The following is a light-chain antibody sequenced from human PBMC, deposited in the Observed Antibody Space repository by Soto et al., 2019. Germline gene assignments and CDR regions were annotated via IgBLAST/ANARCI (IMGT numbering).Light chain of an antibody. CDR3: QHYGSSTPQYT. CDR1: QSVSSSS. J-gene: IGKJ2*01. V-gene: IGKV3-20*01. CDR2: DAF. Sequence: EIVLTQSPGTLSLPPGERATLSCRASQSVSSSSLAWYQHKPGQAPRLLIYDAFSRATDIPDRFSGSGSGTDFTLTISRLEREDLAVFYCQHYGSSTPQYTFGQGTKLEI.